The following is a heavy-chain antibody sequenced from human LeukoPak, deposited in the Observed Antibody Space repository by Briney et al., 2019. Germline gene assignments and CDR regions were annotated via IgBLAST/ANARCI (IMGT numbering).Heavy chain of an antibody. CDR1: GFTFADYA. CDR3: ARGGKRAVAGTRSPQYFQH. CDR2: IWYDGSNK. J-gene: IGHJ1*01. Sequence: PGGSLRLSCAASGFTFADYAMSWVRQAPGKGLEWVAYIWYDGSNKYYADSVKGRFTISRDNSKNTLYVQMNSLRAEDTAVYYCARGGKRAVAGTRSPQYFQHWGQGTLVTVSS. V-gene: IGHV3-30*02. D-gene: IGHD6-19*01.